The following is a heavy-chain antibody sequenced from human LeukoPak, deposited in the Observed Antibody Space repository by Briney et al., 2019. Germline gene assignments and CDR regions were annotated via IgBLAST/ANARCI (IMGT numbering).Heavy chain of an antibody. D-gene: IGHD3-22*01. CDR3: ARIITWRMDV. J-gene: IGHJ6*02. CDR1: GFTVSSNH. CDR2: MYGGGAT. Sequence: GGSLRLSCAASGFTVSSNHMTWVRQTPGKGLEWVSVMYGGGATYYADSVKGRFIISRPNSKNTLYLQMNSLRDEDTAVYYCARIITWRMDVWGQGTTVIVSS. V-gene: IGHV3-53*04.